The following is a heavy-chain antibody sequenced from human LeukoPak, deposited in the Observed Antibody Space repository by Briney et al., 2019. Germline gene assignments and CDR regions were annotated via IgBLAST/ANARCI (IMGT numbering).Heavy chain of an antibody. CDR1: GGSISSYY. D-gene: IGHD3-16*01. CDR2: IYYSGST. CDR3: AATSVGGVIMY. J-gene: IGHJ4*02. Sequence: SETLSLTCTVSGGSISSYYWSWIRQPPGKGLEWIGYIYYSGSTNYNPSLKSQVTISVDTSKNQFSLKLSSVTAADTAVYYCAATSVGGVIMYWGQGTLVTVSS. V-gene: IGHV4-59*01.